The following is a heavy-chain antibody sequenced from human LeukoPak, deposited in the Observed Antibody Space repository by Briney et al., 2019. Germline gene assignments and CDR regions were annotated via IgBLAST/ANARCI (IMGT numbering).Heavy chain of an antibody. J-gene: IGHJ3*02. CDR3: ARLGPGYSSSWSNDAFAI. CDR1: GGSISGYY. CDR2: IYHSGST. Sequence: SETLSLTCTVSGGSISGYYWSWIRQPPGKGLEWIGYIYHSGSTYYHPSLKSRVTISVDTSKNQFSLKLSSVTAADTAVYYCARLGPGYSSSWSNDAFAIWGQGTMVTVSS. V-gene: IGHV4-59*08. D-gene: IGHD6-13*01.